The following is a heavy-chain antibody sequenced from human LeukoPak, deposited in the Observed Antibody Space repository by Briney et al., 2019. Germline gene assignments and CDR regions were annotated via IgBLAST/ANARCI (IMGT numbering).Heavy chain of an antibody. Sequence: GAALKISCKGSGYSFTNYWIAWVRRMPGKGVEWMGIIYPGDSDTRYSTSFQGQVTISADKSISTAYLQWSSLKASDTAMYYCARRVAETPFFEYWGQGTLVTVSS. CDR3: ARRVAETPFFEY. V-gene: IGHV5-51*01. CDR1: GYSFTNYW. CDR2: IYPGDSDT. D-gene: IGHD2-15*01. J-gene: IGHJ4*02.